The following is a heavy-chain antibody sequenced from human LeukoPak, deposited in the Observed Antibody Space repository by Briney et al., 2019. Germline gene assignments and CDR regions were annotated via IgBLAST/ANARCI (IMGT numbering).Heavy chain of an antibody. CDR1: GFTFSSYG. CDR2: IWYDGSNK. CDR3: AKRTMSAFDS. J-gene: IGHJ4*02. Sequence: QPGRSLRLSCAASGFTFSSYGMHWVRQAPGKGLEWVAVIWYDGSNKYYADSVKGRFTISRDNSKNVVYLQMNSLTVEDAATYYCAKRTMSAFDSWGQGTLLIVSS. V-gene: IGHV3-33*06.